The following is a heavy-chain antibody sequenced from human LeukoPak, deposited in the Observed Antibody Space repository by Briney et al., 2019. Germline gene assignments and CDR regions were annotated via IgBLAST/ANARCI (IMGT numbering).Heavy chain of an antibody. CDR3: ARAIGRFSEPTNWFDP. Sequence: SETLSLTCTVSGGSISSSSYYWGWIRQPPGKGLEWIGSTYYSGSTYYNPSLKSRVTISVDTSKNQFSLKLSSVTAADTAVYYCARAIGRFSEPTNWFDPWGQGTLVTVSS. D-gene: IGHD3-3*01. V-gene: IGHV4-39*07. CDR1: GGSISSSSYY. CDR2: TYYSGST. J-gene: IGHJ5*02.